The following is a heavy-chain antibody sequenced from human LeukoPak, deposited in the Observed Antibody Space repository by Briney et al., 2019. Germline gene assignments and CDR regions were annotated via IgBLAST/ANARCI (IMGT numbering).Heavy chain of an antibody. J-gene: IGHJ4*02. CDR2: IYNGGST. V-gene: IGHV4-61*03. Sequence: SETLSLTCTVSGASVNSDSYYWSWIRQPPGKGLEWVGHIYNGGSTNYNPSLKSRVTMSVDTSKNHFSVKLSSVTAADTAVYYCAGDSRLGEKWGQGTLVTVSS. CDR3: AGDSRLGEK. CDR1: GASVNSDSYY. D-gene: IGHD3-16*01.